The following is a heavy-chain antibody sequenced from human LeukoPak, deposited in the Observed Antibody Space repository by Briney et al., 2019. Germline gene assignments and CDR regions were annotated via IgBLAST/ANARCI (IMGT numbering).Heavy chain of an antibody. CDR2: ISYDGSNK. CDR1: GFTFSSYG. D-gene: IGHD6-13*01. V-gene: IGHV3-30*18. J-gene: IGHJ4*02. Sequence: GGSLRLSCAASGFTFSSYGMHWVRQAPGKGLEWVAVISYDGSNKYYADSVKGRFTISRDNSKNTLYLQMNSLRAEDTAVYYCAKDGVGSSWNFDYWGRGTLVTVSS. CDR3: AKDGVGSSWNFDY.